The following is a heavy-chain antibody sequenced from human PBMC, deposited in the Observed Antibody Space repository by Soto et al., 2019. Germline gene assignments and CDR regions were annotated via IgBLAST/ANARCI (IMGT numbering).Heavy chain of an antibody. D-gene: IGHD3-22*01. Sequence: GGSLRLSCAATRITFSSYAMSWVRQAPGKGLEWVSAISGSGGSTYYADSVKGRFTISRDNSKNTLYLQMNSLRAEDTAVYYCAKVAYDSSGYGAFDIWGQGTMVTV. J-gene: IGHJ3*02. V-gene: IGHV3-23*01. CDR2: ISGSGGST. CDR3: AKVAYDSSGYGAFDI. CDR1: RITFSSYA.